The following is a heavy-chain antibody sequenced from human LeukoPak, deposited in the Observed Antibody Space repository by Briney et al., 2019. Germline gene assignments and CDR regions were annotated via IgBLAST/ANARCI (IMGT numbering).Heavy chain of an antibody. J-gene: IGHJ4*02. D-gene: IGHD4-17*01. CDR2: INHSGST. V-gene: IGHV4-34*01. CDR1: GGSFSGYY. Sequence: SETLSLTCAVYGGSFSGYYWSWIRQPPGKGLEWIGEINHSGSTNYNPSLKSRVTISVDTSKNQFSLKLSSVTAADTAVYYCATSYGDDYWGQGTLVTVSS. CDR3: ATSYGDDY.